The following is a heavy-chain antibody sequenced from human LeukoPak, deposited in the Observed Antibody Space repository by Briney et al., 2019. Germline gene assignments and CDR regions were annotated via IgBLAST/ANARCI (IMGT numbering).Heavy chain of an antibody. Sequence: AGGSLRLSCAASGFTFSTYAMHWVRQAPGKGLEWVAVISYDGSSKYYADSVKGRFTISRDNSKNTLYLQMNSLRAEDTAVYYCARARSSYGYGDAFDIWGQGTMVTVCS. D-gene: IGHD5-18*01. CDR2: ISYDGSSK. CDR1: GFTFSTYA. V-gene: IGHV3-30*04. J-gene: IGHJ3*02. CDR3: ARARSSYGYGDAFDI.